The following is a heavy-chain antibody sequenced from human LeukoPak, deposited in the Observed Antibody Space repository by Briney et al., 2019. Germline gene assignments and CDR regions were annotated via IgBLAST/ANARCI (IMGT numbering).Heavy chain of an antibody. CDR2: ISAYYGNT. V-gene: IGHV1-18*01. CDR1: GYTFTSYG. J-gene: IGHJ4*02. Sequence: ASVKVSCKACGYTFTSYGISWVRQAPGQGLEWMGWISAYYGNTNYAQKLQGRVTMTTDTSTSTAYMELRSLRSDDTAVYYCARIEGYSSSWYGDYWGQGTLVTVSS. D-gene: IGHD6-13*01. CDR3: ARIEGYSSSWYGDY.